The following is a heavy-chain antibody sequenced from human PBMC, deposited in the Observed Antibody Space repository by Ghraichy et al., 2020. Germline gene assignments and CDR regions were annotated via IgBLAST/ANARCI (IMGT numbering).Heavy chain of an antibody. Sequence: LSLTCAASGFTFSSYWMSWVRQAPGKGLEWVANIKQDGSEKYYVDSVKGRFTISRDNAKNSLYLQMNSLRAEDTAVYYCARERWELLRSFDYWGQGTLVTVSS. CDR1: GFTFSSYW. CDR2: IKQDGSEK. CDR3: ARERWELLRSFDY. J-gene: IGHJ4*02. V-gene: IGHV3-7*01. D-gene: IGHD1-26*01.